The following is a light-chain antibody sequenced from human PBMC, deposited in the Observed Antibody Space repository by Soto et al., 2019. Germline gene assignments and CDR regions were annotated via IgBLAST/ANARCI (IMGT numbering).Light chain of an antibody. CDR3: CSYAGSITYV. J-gene: IGLJ1*01. CDR1: SRDVGSYNL. Sequence: QSVLTQPASVSGSPGQSITISCTGTSRDVGSYNLVSWYQHHPRKAPKLMIDEGTKPPSGVSHCFSGSKSGNTSSLTISGHHAEDEDDYYCCSYAGSITYVFGTRTKLTVL. V-gene: IGLV2-23*01. CDR2: EGT.